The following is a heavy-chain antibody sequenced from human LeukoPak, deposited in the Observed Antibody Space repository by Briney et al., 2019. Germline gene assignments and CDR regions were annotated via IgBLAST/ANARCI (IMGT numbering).Heavy chain of an antibody. CDR3: ARGVHISAAAKEIY. D-gene: IGHD6-13*01. J-gene: IGHJ4*02. CDR2: IYHSGST. Sequence: PSRTLSLTCTVSGGSISTGGYYWSWIRQPPGKGLEWIGYIYHSGSTYYNPSLKSRVTISVDRSKNQFSLKLSSVTAADTAVYYCARGVHISAAAKEIYWGQGTLVTVSS. CDR1: GGSISTGGYY. V-gene: IGHV4-30-2*01.